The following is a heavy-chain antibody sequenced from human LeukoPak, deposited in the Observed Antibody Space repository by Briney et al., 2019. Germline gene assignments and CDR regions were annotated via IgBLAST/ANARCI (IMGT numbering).Heavy chain of an antibody. CDR1: GFTFSSHG. Sequence: QTGGSLRLSCAASGFTFSSHGMSWVRQAPGKGLEWVSAISGSGGSTYYADSVKGRFTISRDNSKNTLYLQTNSLRAEDTAVYYCARSPVWGSYRYLWDWGQGTLVTVSS. CDR2: ISGSGGST. V-gene: IGHV3-23*01. D-gene: IGHD3-16*02. J-gene: IGHJ4*02. CDR3: ARSPVWGSYRYLWD.